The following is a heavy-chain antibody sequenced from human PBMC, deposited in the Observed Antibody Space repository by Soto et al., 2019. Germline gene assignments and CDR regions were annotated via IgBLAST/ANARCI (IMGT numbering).Heavy chain of an antibody. D-gene: IGHD6-6*01. V-gene: IGHV4-31*03. J-gene: IGHJ6*02. CDR2: IYYSGST. CDR1: GGSISSGGYY. CDR3: ARDLEQLANRGVYYYYGMDV. Sequence: PSETLSLTCTVSGGSISSGGYYWSWIRQHPGKGLEWIGYIYYSGSTYYNPSLKSRVTISVDTSKNQFSLKLSSVTAADTAVYYCARDLEQLANRGVYYYYGMDVWGQGTTVTVSS.